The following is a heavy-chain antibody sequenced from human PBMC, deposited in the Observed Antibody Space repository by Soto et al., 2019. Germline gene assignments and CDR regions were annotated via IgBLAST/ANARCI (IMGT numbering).Heavy chain of an antibody. CDR1: GFTFSSYW. CDR2: INSDGSST. D-gene: IGHD3-3*01. Sequence: EVQLVESGGGLVQPGGSLRLSCAASGFTFSSYWMHWVRQAPGKGLVWVSRINSDGSSTFYADSVKGRFTISRDNAKNVLYLPINSLRGEDQAVYYCARGIRGYYGSDYWGQGTLVTVSS. CDR3: ARGIRGYYGSDY. V-gene: IGHV3-74*01. J-gene: IGHJ4*02.